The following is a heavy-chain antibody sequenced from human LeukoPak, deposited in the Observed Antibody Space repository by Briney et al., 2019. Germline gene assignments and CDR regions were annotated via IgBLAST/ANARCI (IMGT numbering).Heavy chain of an antibody. CDR2: ISYDGSNK. V-gene: IGHV3-30-3*01. Sequence: GGSLRLSCAASGFTFSSYAMHWVRQAPGKGLEWVAVISYDGSNKYYADSVKGRFTISRDNSKNTLHLQMNSLRAEDTAVYYCARDDCSTSCYLDFWGQGTLVTVSP. CDR1: GFTFSSYA. CDR3: ARDDCSTSCYLDF. J-gene: IGHJ4*02. D-gene: IGHD2-2*01.